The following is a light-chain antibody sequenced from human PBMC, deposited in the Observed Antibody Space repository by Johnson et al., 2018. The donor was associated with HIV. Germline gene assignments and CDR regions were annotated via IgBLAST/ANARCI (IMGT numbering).Light chain of an antibody. CDR2: ENN. Sequence: QSVLTQPPSVSAAPGQKVTSSCSGSSSNIGNNYVSWYQQLPGTAPKLLIYENNQRSSGIPDRFSGSKSGTSATLGIAGLQTGDEADYFCGTWDTILQTFVFGTGTEVSVL. J-gene: IGLJ1*01. CDR3: GTWDTILQTFV. V-gene: IGLV1-51*02. CDR1: SSNIGNNY.